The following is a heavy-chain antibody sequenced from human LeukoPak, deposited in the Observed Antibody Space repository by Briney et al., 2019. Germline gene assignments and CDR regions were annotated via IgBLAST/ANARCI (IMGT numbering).Heavy chain of an antibody. CDR3: ARGIAAAGLVDY. Sequence: GGSLRLSCAASGFTFDDYGMTWVRQAPGKGLEWVSGINWNGGSTGYADSVKGRFTISRENAKNSLYLQMNSLRAGDTAVYYCARGIAAAGLVDYWGQGTLVTVSS. D-gene: IGHD6-13*01. CDR2: INWNGGST. CDR1: GFTFDDYG. V-gene: IGHV3-20*04. J-gene: IGHJ4*02.